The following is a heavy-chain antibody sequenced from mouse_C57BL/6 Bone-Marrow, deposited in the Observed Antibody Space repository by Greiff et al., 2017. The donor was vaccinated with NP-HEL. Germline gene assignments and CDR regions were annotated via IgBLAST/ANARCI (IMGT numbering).Heavy chain of an antibody. Sequence: VQLKESGPELVKPGASVKISCKASGYSFTDYNMNWVKQSNGKSLEWIGVINPNYGTTSYNQKFKGKATLTVDQSSSTAYMQLNSLTSEDSAVYYCATPDGYYPAWFAYWGQGTLVTVSA. V-gene: IGHV1-39*01. CDR2: INPNYGTT. J-gene: IGHJ3*01. CDR3: ATPDGYYPAWFAY. CDR1: GYSFTDYN. D-gene: IGHD2-3*01.